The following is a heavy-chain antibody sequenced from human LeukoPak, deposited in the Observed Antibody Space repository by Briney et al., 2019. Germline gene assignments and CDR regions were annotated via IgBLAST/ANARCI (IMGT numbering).Heavy chain of an antibody. CDR3: ARRRTYYYDSSGYYYSDY. CDR1: GGSISSGGYY. V-gene: IGHV4-31*03. J-gene: IGHJ4*02. D-gene: IGHD3-22*01. Sequence: SETLSLTCTVSGGSISSGGYYWSWIRQHPGKGLEWIGYIYYSGSTYYNPSLKSRVTISVDTSKNQFSLKLSSVTAADTAVYYCARRRTYYYDSSGYYYSDYWGQGTLVTVSS. CDR2: IYYSGST.